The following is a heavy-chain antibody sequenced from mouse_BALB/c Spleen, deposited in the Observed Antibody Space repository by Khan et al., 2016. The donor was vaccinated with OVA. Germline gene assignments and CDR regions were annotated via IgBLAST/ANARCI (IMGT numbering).Heavy chain of an antibody. V-gene: IGHV5-15*02. CDR3: TRGGFAY. J-gene: IGHJ3*01. CDR2: ISSVAYSI. CDR1: GFTFIDYG. Sequence: EVELVESGGGLVQPGGSRNLSCAASGFTFIDYGMAWVRQTPGKGPEWIAFISSVAYSIYYADTVTGRFTISRENAKNTLYLEMSSLRSDGTAMYYCTRGGFAYWGQGTLVTVSA.